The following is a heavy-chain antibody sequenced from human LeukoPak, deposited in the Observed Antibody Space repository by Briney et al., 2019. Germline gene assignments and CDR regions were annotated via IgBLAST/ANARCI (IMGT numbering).Heavy chain of an antibody. CDR1: GFTSSSYS. V-gene: IGHV3-21*01. CDR3: ARIYGGNSENPFDY. J-gene: IGHJ4*02. D-gene: IGHD4-23*01. Sequence: KAGGSLRLSCAASGFTSSSYSMNWVRQAPGKGLEWVSSISSSSSYIYYADSVKGRFTISRDNAKNSLYLQMNSLRAEDTAVYYCARIYGGNSENPFDYWGQGTLVTVSS. CDR2: ISSSSSYI.